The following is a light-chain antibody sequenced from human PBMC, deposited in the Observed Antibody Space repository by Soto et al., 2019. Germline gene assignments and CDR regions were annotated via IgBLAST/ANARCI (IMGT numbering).Light chain of an antibody. CDR3: AAWDDSLSGVV. CDR1: SSNIGSNY. J-gene: IGLJ2*01. CDR2: RNN. V-gene: IGLV1-47*01. Sequence: QSVLTQPPSASGTPGQRVTISCSGSSSNIGSNYVYWYHQLPGTAPKLLIYRNNQRPSGVPDRFSGSTSGTPASLAISGLRSEDEAVYYCAAWDDSLSGVVFGGGTKLTVL.